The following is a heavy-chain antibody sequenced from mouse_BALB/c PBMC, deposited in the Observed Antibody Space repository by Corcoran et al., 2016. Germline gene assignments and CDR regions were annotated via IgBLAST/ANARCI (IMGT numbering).Heavy chain of an antibody. CDR2: IYPYNGGT. D-gene: IGHD2-14*01. CDR3: ARMDYRYDGYAMDY. Sequence: EVKLQQSGPELEKPGASVKISCKASGDTFTDYNMNWVKQSHGKRLEWIGYIYPYNGGTGYNQKFKSKATLTVDNSSITAYMELRSLTSEDSAVYYCARMDYRYDGYAMDYWGQGTSVTVSS. CDR1: GDTFTDYN. V-gene: IGHV1S29*02. J-gene: IGHJ4*01.